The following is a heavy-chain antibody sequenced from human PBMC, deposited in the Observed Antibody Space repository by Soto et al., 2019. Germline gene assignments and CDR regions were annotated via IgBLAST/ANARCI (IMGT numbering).Heavy chain of an antibody. D-gene: IGHD3-22*01. CDR2: MNPNSGNT. CDR3: ARGLRYYYDSSGYYSSWFDP. CDR1: GYTFTSYD. V-gene: IGHV1-8*01. J-gene: IGHJ5*02. Sequence: QVQLVQSGAEVKKPGASVKVSCKASGYTFTSYDINWVRQATGQGLEWMGWMNPNSGNTGYAQKFQGRVTMTRNTYISTAYMELSSLRSEDTAVYYCARGLRYYYDSSGYYSSWFDPWGQGTLVTVSS.